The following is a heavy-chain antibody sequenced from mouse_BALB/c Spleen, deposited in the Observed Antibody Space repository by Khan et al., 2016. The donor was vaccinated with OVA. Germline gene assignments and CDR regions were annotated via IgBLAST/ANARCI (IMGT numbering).Heavy chain of an antibody. CDR3: AAAYYRNYFDY. Sequence: VQLQQSGAELGRPGSSVKLSCKTSGFTFTSYGIKWVKQRPGQGLEWIGYIYPGNGYTVYNEKFQDKATLTSDTSASTAYMQFRSLTSEDSAIYFCAAAYYRNYFDYWGQGTTLTVSS. V-gene: IGHV1S134*01. CDR2: IYPGNGYT. J-gene: IGHJ2*01. CDR1: GFTFTSYG. D-gene: IGHD2-14*01.